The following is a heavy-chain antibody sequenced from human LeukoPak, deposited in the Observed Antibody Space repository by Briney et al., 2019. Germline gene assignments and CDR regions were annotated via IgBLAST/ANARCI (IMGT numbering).Heavy chain of an antibody. CDR3: ARGVVNDFWSGYYYYYMDV. J-gene: IGHJ6*03. V-gene: IGHV4-61*02. CDR2: IYTSGST. Sequence: PSETLSLTCTVSGGSISSGSYYWSWIRQPAGKGLEWIGRIYTSGSTNYNPSLKSRVTISVDTSKNQFSLKLSSVTAADTAVYYCARGVVNDFWSGYYYYYMDVWGRGTTVTVSS. CDR1: GGSISSGSYY. D-gene: IGHD3-3*01.